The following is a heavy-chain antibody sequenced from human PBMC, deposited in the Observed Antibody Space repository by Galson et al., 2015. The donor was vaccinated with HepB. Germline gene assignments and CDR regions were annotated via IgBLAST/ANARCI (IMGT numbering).Heavy chain of an antibody. J-gene: IGHJ2*01. Sequence: SLRLSCAVSGFTVANNYMSWVRQTPGKGLDWVPISYSSGTTYYADSVKGRFTISRHNSKNTLYLEMNNLRGEDTAVYYCARVPPTVYWYFDLWGRGALVTVSS. CDR1: GFTVANNY. CDR2: SYSSGTT. V-gene: IGHV3-53*04. D-gene: IGHD4-17*01. CDR3: ARVPPTVYWYFDL.